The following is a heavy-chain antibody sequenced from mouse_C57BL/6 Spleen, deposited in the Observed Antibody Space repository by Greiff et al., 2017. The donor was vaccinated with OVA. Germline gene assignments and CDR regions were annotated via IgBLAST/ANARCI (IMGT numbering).Heavy chain of an antibody. CDR2: IDPSDSET. J-gene: IGHJ3*01. Sequence: QVQLQQPGAELVRPGSSVKLSCKASGYTFTSYWMHWVKQRPIQGLEWIGNIDPSDSETHYNQKFKDKATLTVDKSSSTAYMQLSSLTSEDSAVYYCARGTDYGSSPAWFAYWGQGTLVTVSA. D-gene: IGHD1-1*01. V-gene: IGHV1-52*01. CDR3: ARGTDYGSSPAWFAY. CDR1: GYTFTSYW.